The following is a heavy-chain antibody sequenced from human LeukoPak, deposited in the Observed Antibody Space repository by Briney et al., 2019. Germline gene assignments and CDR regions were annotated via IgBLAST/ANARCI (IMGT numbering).Heavy chain of an antibody. CDR2: IWYDGSNK. CDR3: AKMYTYYYDSSGYYIDY. D-gene: IGHD3-22*01. CDR1: GFTFSSYG. Sequence: QPGGSLRLSCAASGFTFSSYGMHWVRQAPGKGLEWVAVIWYDGSNKYYADSVKGRFTISRDNSKNTLYLQMNSLRAEDTAVYYCAKMYTYYYDSSGYYIDYWGQGTLVTVSS. V-gene: IGHV3-33*06. J-gene: IGHJ4*02.